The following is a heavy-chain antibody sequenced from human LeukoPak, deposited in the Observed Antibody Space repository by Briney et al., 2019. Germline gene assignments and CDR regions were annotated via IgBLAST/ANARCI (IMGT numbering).Heavy chain of an antibody. CDR1: GFTFSSYA. CDR3: AKERYSSWYEPYAR. Sequence: PGGSLRLSCAASGFTFSSYAMSWVRQAPGEGLEWVSAISGSGGSTYYADSVKGRFTISRDNSKNTLYLQMNSLRAEDTAVYYCAKERYSSWYEPYARWGQGTLVTVSS. J-gene: IGHJ4*02. D-gene: IGHD6-13*01. CDR2: ISGSGGST. V-gene: IGHV3-23*01.